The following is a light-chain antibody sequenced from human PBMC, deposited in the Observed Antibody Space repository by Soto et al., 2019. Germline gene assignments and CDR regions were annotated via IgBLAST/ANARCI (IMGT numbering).Light chain of an antibody. V-gene: IGLV2-14*01. CDR2: EVS. CDR3: SSYTSIRTRV. J-gene: IGLJ7*01. CDR1: SSDVGSYNY. Sequence: QSALTQPASVSGSPGQSITISCTGTSSDVGSYNYVSWYQQHPGKAPKLMIYEVSNRPSGVSNRFSGSKSGNTASLTISGLQAEDEANYCSSSYTSIRTRVFGGGTQLTVL.